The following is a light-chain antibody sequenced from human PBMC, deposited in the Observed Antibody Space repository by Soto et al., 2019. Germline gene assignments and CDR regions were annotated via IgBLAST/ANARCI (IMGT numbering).Light chain of an antibody. V-gene: IGLV2-11*01. CDR3: CSYAGSYTFL. CDR1: SSDVGGFNH. Sequence: QAVVTQPRSVSGSPGQSVTISCSGNSSDVGGFNHVSWYQQLPGKAPKFLIYNVTKRPSGVPDRFSGSRSGNTASLSISGLQAEDEANYYCCSYAGSYTFLFGGGTKLTVL. CDR2: NVT. J-gene: IGLJ2*01.